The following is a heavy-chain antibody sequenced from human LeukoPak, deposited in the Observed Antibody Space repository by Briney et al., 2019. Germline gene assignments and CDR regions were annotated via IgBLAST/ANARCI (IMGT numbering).Heavy chain of an antibody. J-gene: IGHJ4*02. CDR3: ARLGYGYHFDY. V-gene: IGHV3-53*01. CDR1: GFTVSSNY. Sequence: GGSLRLSCAASGFTVSSNYMSWVRQAPGKGLEWVSVIYRGGSTYYADSVEGRFTISRDNSKNTLYLHMNSLRAEDTALYYCARLGYGYHFDYWGQGTLVTVSS. D-gene: IGHD5-18*01. CDR2: IYRGGST.